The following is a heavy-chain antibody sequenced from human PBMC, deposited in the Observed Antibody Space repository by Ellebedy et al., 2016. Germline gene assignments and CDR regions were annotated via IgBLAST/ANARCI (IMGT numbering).Heavy chain of an antibody. D-gene: IGHD2-8*01. CDR2: INPNSGGT. J-gene: IGHJ4*02. CDR3: ARALVYANFDY. Sequence: GESLKISXAASGYTFTGSYMHWVRQAPGQGLEWMGWINPNSGGTNYAQKFQGRVTMTRDTSISTAYMELSSLRSEDTAVYYCARALVYANFDYWGQGTLVTVSS. CDR1: GYTFTGSY. V-gene: IGHV1-2*02.